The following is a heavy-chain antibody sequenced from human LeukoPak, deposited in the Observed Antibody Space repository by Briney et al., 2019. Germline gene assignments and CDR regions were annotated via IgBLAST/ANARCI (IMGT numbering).Heavy chain of an antibody. CDR2: GDYSGGK. Sequence: SETLSLTCTVSGDSFSSVTDYWAWIRQPPGKGLEWIASGDYSGGKYYNPSLESRVAISTDMSKSQISLKLTSVTGADTAVYYCARGPSPGFFDLWGRGTLVTVSS. CDR3: ARGPSPGFFDL. CDR1: GDSFSSVTDY. V-gene: IGHV4-39*07. J-gene: IGHJ2*01. D-gene: IGHD1-14*01.